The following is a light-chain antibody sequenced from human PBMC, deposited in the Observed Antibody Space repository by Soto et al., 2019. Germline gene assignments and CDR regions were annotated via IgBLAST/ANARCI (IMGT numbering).Light chain of an antibody. CDR2: GAS. V-gene: IGKV3-20*01. CDR3: QQHGSPPWT. J-gene: IGKJ1*01. CDR1: QSISSSY. Sequence: KQSPATLSVSTGERATLSFGASQSISSSYLAWYQQKPGQAPRVLIYGASSRATGIPDRFSGSGSGTDFTLTISRLEPEDFAGYYCQQHGSPPWTFGQGTKVDI.